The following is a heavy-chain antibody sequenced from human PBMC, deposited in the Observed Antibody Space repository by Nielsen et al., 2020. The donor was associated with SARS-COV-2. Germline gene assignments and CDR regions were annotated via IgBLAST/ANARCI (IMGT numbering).Heavy chain of an antibody. D-gene: IGHD5-12*01. Sequence: GESLKISCAASGFTFDDYGMSWVRQAPGKGLEWVSGINWNGGSTGYADSVKDRFTISRDNAKNSLYLQMNSLRAEDTAVYYCARDPGYAESNWFDPWGQGTLVTVSS. J-gene: IGHJ5*02. CDR3: ARDPGYAESNWFDP. V-gene: IGHV3-20*04. CDR1: GFTFDDYG. CDR2: INWNGGST.